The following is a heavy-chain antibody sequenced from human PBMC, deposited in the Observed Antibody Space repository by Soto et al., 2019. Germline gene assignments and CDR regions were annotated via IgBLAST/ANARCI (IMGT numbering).Heavy chain of an antibody. CDR1: GFTFGSYW. J-gene: IGHJ4*02. CDR3: AREGYSYGSFDY. Sequence: GGSLRLSCAASGFTFGSYWMSWVRQAPGKGLEWVANIKQDGSEKYYVDSVKGRFTISRDNAKNSLYLQMNSLRAEDTAVYYCAREGYSYGSFDYWGQGTLVTVSS. CDR2: IKQDGSEK. D-gene: IGHD5-18*01. V-gene: IGHV3-7*01.